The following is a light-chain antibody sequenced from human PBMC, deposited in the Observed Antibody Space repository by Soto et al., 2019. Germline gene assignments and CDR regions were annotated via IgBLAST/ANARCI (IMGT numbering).Light chain of an antibody. V-gene: IGKV1-9*01. J-gene: IGKJ1*01. CDR3: QKSKT. CDR1: QVISTS. CDR2: AAS. Sequence: GGSVTITCRASQVISTSLAWYQVKPGKAPKLLIYAASTLESGVPSRFSATVSGTEFSLTITSLQPEDFATYYCQKSKTFGQGTKVDIK.